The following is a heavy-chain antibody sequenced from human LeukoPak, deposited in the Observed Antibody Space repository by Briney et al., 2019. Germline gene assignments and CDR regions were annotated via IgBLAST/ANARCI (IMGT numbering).Heavy chain of an antibody. CDR3: ARGIVGSSWYPRNYGMDV. V-gene: IGHV3-7*03. CDR2: IKQDGSEK. J-gene: IGHJ6*02. Sequence: GGSLRLSCAASGFTFSSYWMSWVRQAPGKGLEWVANIKQDGSEKYYVDSVKGRFTISRDNAKNSLYLQMNSLRAEDTAVYYCARGIVGSSWYPRNYGMDVWGQGTTVTVSS. CDR1: GFTFSSYW. D-gene: IGHD6-13*01.